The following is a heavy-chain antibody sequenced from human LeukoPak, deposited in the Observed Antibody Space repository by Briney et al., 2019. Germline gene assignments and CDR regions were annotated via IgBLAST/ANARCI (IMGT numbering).Heavy chain of an antibody. CDR2: ISGSGDST. D-gene: IGHD3-10*01. J-gene: IGHJ4*02. Sequence: GGSLRLSCAASGFTFSSYAMNWVRQAPGKGLEWVSAISGSGDSTYYADSVKGRFTISRDNSKNTLYLQMNSLSAEDTAVYYCAKGITMVRGFDYWGQGTLVTVSS. V-gene: IGHV3-23*01. CDR3: AKGITMVRGFDY. CDR1: GFTFSSYA.